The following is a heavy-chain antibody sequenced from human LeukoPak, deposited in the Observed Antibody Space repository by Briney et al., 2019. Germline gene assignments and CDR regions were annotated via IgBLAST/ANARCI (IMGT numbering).Heavy chain of an antibody. Sequence: ASVKVSCKASGGPLSDYSITWVRQATGQGLEWVGYMNPNSGNTGYAQKFQGRVTITKNTSITTAYMELSSLRSEDTAVYYCAREGFDYWGQGTLVTVSS. CDR2: MNPNSGNT. V-gene: IGHV1-8*03. CDR1: GGPLSDYS. J-gene: IGHJ4*02. CDR3: AREGFDY.